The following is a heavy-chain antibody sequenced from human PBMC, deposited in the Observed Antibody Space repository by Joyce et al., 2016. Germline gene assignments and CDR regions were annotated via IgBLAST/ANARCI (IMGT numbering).Heavy chain of an antibody. D-gene: IGHD1-1*01. J-gene: IGHJ4*02. CDR2: THHNGGT. V-gene: IGHV4-4*02. Sequence: QVQLQQSGPGLVKPSGTRSLTCAVSGGSITNRNWWSWFRQPPGKGLEWIGETHHNGGTKYNSALKSRVTISVDTSMNFFSLKLNSVTAADTAVYFCASGAGTTFGYYFDYWGQGILVTVSS. CDR3: ASGAGTTFGYYFDY. CDR1: GGSITNRNW.